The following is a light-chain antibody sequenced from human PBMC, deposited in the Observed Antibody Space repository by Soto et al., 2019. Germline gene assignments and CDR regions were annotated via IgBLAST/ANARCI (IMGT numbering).Light chain of an antibody. Sequence: DIQMTQSPSPLSASVGDRVTITCRASQDISTHLNWYQQKPVKAPNLLIHTAATLQSGVPSRFSGRGSGTDFTLILTSLQPEDFATYHCQQTYRTPLTFGEGTKV. CDR2: TAA. CDR3: QQTYRTPLT. CDR1: QDISTH. V-gene: IGKV1-39*01. J-gene: IGKJ1*01.